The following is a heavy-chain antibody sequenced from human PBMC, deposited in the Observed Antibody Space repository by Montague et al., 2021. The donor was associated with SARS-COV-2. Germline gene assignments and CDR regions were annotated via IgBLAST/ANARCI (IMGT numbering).Heavy chain of an antibody. CDR1: GGSFSGYY. Sequence: SETLSLTCAVYGGSFSGYYWSWIRQPPGKGLEWIGEINHSGSTNYNPSLKSRVTISVDTSKNQFSLKLSSVTAADTAVYYCARCSGCSGGSCYSDWDPYYYYGMDVWGQGTTVTVSS. D-gene: IGHD2-15*01. J-gene: IGHJ6*02. CDR2: INHSGST. CDR3: ARCSGCSGGSCYSDWDPYYYYGMDV. V-gene: IGHV4-34*01.